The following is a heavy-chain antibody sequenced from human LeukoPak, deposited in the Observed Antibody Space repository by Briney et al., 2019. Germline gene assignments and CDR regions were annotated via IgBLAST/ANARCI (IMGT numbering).Heavy chain of an antibody. CDR1: GFTFSSYG. J-gene: IGHJ4*02. Sequence: GGSLRLSCAASGFTFSSYGMSWVRQAPGKGLEWVSVMSGSGDNTYYADSVKGRFTISRDNSKNTLYLQMNSLRAEDTAVYYCAKDPTGATRGILDYWGQGTLVTVSS. CDR3: AKDPTGATRGILDY. D-gene: IGHD1-1*01. CDR2: MSGSGDNT. V-gene: IGHV3-23*01.